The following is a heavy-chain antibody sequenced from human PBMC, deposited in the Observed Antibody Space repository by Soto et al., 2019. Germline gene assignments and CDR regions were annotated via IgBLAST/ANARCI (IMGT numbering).Heavy chain of an antibody. D-gene: IGHD3-22*01. CDR2: ISGSGGST. Sequence: PWGSLRLSCAASGFTFISYAMSWVRQAPGKGLEWVSAISGSGGSTYYADSVKGRFTISRDNSKNTLYLQMNSLRAEDTAVYYCAKDLIYYDSSGYFPGPDAFDIWGQGTMVTVSS. CDR1: GFTFISYA. J-gene: IGHJ3*02. V-gene: IGHV3-23*01. CDR3: AKDLIYYDSSGYFPGPDAFDI.